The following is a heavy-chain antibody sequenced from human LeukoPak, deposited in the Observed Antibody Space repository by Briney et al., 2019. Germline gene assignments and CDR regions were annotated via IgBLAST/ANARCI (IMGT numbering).Heavy chain of an antibody. D-gene: IGHD3-22*01. CDR3: AKDSNYYTTGYFQH. J-gene: IGHJ1*01. CDR1: GFTFSSYV. CDR2: ISGSGGST. Sequence: GGSLRLSCAASGFTFSSYVMSWVRQAPGKGLEWVSTISGSGGSTYYADSVKGRFTISRDNSKNTLYLQMNSLRAEDTAVYYCAKDSNYYTTGYFQHWGQGTLVTVSS. V-gene: IGHV3-23*01.